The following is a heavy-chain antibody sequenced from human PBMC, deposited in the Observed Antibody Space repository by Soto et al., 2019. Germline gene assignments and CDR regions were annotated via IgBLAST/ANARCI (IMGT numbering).Heavy chain of an antibody. Sequence: SETLSLTCAVYGGSFSGYYWSWIRQPPGKGLEWIGEINHSGSTNYNPSLKSRVTISVDTSKNQFSLKLSSVTAADTAVYYCASPTDYYDSSGYPNPYNYWGQGXLVTVSS. CDR1: GGSFSGYY. CDR2: INHSGST. J-gene: IGHJ4*02. CDR3: ASPTDYYDSSGYPNPYNY. D-gene: IGHD3-22*01. V-gene: IGHV4-34*01.